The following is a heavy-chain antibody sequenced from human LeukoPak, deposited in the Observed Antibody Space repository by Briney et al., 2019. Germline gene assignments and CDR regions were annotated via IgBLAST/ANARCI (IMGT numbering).Heavy chain of an antibody. CDR3: ARRPIAAASNWYFDL. CDR1: GGSISSYY. J-gene: IGHJ2*01. CDR2: IYYSGST. Sequence: SETLSLTCTVSGGSISSYYWSWIRQPPGKGLEWIGYIYYSGSTNYNPSLKSRVTISVDTSKNQFSLKLTSVTAADTAVYYCARRPIAAASNWYFDLWGRGTLVTVSS. V-gene: IGHV4-59*12. D-gene: IGHD6-13*01.